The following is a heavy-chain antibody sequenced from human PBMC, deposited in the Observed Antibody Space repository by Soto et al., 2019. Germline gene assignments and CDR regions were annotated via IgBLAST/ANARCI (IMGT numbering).Heavy chain of an antibody. Sequence: ASVKVSCKASGYTFTSYAMHWVRQAPGQRLEWMGWINAGNGNTKYSQKFQGRVTITRDTSASTAYMELSSLRSEDTAVYYCAREYDFWSGTPRTYYYYGMDVWGQGTTVTVSS. V-gene: IGHV1-3*01. CDR1: GYTFTSYA. J-gene: IGHJ6*02. D-gene: IGHD3-3*01. CDR2: INAGNGNT. CDR3: AREYDFWSGTPRTYYYYGMDV.